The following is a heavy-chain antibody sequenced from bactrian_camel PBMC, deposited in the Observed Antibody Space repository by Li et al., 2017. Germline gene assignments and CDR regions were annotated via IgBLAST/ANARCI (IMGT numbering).Heavy chain of an antibody. J-gene: IGHJ4*01. V-gene: IGHV3S61*01. Sequence: HVQLVESGGGSVQAGGSLRLSCTASGSTFDDLDMAWYRQAAGNECELVSRISSDGSTYYTDSAKGRFSISRDIASRTLYLQMSNLKPEDTALYYCASKVGMCGPNWSKLRFDSRGPGTQVTVS. CDR2: ISSDGST. CDR3: ASKVGMCGPNWSKLRFDS. D-gene: IGHD1*01. CDR1: GSTFDDLD.